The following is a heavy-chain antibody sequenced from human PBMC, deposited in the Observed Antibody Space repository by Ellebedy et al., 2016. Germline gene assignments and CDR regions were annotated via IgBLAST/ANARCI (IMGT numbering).Heavy chain of an antibody. CDR2: IYYSGST. J-gene: IGHJ4*02. Sequence: SETLSLXCTVSGGSISSYYWSWIRQPPGKGLEWIGYIYYSGSTNYNPSLKSRVTISVDTSKNQFSLKLSSVTAADTAVYYCARTPHTTGPGYFDYWGQGTLVTVSS. CDR1: GGSISSYY. CDR3: ARTPHTTGPGYFDY. D-gene: IGHD4-17*01. V-gene: IGHV4-59*13.